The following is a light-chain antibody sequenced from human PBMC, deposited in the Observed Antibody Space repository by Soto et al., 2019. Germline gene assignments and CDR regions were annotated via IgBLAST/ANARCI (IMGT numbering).Light chain of an antibody. CDR3: QQYGNSRFT. Sequence: VLTQSPGTLSLSAGDRATLSCMASQSVSSSSFAWYQQKPGQAPRLLIFGTSARATGIPDRFRGSGSGTEFTLTITRLEPEDFAVYNCQQYGNSRFTFGRGTKLEIK. CDR1: QSVSSSS. V-gene: IGKV3-20*01. J-gene: IGKJ2*01. CDR2: GTS.